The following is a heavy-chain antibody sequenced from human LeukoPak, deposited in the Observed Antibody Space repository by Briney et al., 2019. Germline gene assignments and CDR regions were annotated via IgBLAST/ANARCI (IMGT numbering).Heavy chain of an antibody. CDR2: TYYRSKWYN. Sequence: SQALTLTCAISGDSVSSKSAAWNWIRQSPSRGLEWLGRTYYRSKWYNDYAVSVKGRITINPDTSKNQFSLQLNSVTPEDTAVYYCASSDNYGGDAFDIWGQGTMVIVSS. D-gene: IGHD4/OR15-4a*01. CDR3: ASSDNYGGDAFDI. CDR1: GDSVSSKSAA. J-gene: IGHJ3*02. V-gene: IGHV6-1*01.